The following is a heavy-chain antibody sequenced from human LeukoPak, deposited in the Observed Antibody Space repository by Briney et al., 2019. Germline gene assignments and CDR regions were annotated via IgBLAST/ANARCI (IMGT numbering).Heavy chain of an antibody. CDR1: GYSFTTYW. V-gene: IGHV5-51*01. Sequence: GESLKISCKTSGYSFTTYWIGWVRQMPGTGLEWVGAIYPDDSDTGYSPSFQGQVVISADRSIRTAYLQWNTLKTSDTAMYYCVRRRGASGTINHFDPWGQGTLVTVSS. CDR2: IYPDDSDT. D-gene: IGHD3-10*01. J-gene: IGHJ5*02. CDR3: VRRRGASGTINHFDP.